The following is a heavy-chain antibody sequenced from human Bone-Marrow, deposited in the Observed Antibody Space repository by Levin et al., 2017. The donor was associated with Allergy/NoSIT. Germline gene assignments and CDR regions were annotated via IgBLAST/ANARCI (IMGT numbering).Heavy chain of an antibody. J-gene: IGHJ6*03. V-gene: IGHV3-48*03. Sequence: GESLKISCAASGFTFSSYEMNWVRQAPGKGLEWVSYISSSGSTIYYADSVKGRFTISRDNAKNSLYLQMNSLRAEDTAVYYCARDYCSSTSCYDYYYYYYMDVWGKGTTVTVSS. CDR2: ISSSGSTI. CDR3: ARDYCSSTSCYDYYYYYYMDV. D-gene: IGHD2-2*01. CDR1: GFTFSSYE.